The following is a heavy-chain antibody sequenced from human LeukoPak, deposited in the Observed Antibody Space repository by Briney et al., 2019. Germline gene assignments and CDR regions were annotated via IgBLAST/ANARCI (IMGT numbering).Heavy chain of an antibody. CDR1: GFTLRAYS. CDR3: ARGRSSHFFVYYGFDD. CDR2: IGDSDSRT. J-gene: IGHJ6*02. D-gene: IGHD1-26*01. Sequence: GGSLRLSCAASGFTLRAYSMSWVRQAPGKGLEWVSDIGDSDSRTYYADSVKGRFTISRDNSKNSLNLQMNSLRAEDTAVYYCARGRSSHFFVYYGFDDWGQGITVTVSS. V-gene: IGHV3-23*01.